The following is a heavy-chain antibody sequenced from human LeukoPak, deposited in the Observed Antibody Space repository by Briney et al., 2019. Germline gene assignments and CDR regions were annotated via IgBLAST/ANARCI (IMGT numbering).Heavy chain of an antibody. CDR1: GFTVSASS. D-gene: IGHD3-22*01. J-gene: IGHJ4*02. Sequence: GGSLRLSCAASGFTVSASSMSWARQAPGKGLEWVSVIYIGGSTSYGDSVKGRFTISRDNSKNTLFVQMSSLRAEDTAVYYCARGEYYSDTSSYFDYWGQGTLVTVSS. CDR2: IYIGGST. CDR3: ARGEYYSDTSSYFDY. V-gene: IGHV3-66*02.